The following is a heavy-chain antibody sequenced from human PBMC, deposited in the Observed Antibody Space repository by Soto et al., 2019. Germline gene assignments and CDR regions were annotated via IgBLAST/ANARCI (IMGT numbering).Heavy chain of an antibody. CDR1: GFTFSSYA. J-gene: IGHJ5*02. Sequence: EVQLLESGGGLVQAGGSLRLSCAASGFTFSSYAMSWVRQAPGKGLEWVSAISGSGGSTYYADSVKGRFTISRDNSKKTLYLQMNCLRAEDTAVYYCAKDEWHSRGWSAWGQGTLVTVSS. D-gene: IGHD6-19*01. CDR3: AKDEWHSRGWSA. V-gene: IGHV3-23*01. CDR2: ISGSGGST.